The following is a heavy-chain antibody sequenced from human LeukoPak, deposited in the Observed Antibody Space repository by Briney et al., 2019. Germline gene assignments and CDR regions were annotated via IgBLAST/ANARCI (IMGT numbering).Heavy chain of an antibody. Sequence: SETLSLTCAVYVGSFSGYYWSCIPDPLGKGLEWIGEINHSGSTKYNPSLTSRVNQSVETSTNQFCLNLNSATGADTALFFFAGRYKGRYYVSGSYNKPRYFELSGGSTLFSASS. D-gene: IGHD3-10*01. V-gene: IGHV4-34*01. CDR3: AGRYKGRYYVSGSYNKPRYFEL. CDR1: VGSFSGYY. J-gene: IGHJ2*01. CDR2: INHSGST.